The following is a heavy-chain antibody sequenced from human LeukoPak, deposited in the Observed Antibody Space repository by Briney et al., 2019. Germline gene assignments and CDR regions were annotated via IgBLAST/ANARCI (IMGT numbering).Heavy chain of an antibody. V-gene: IGHV3-15*01. CDR2: IKSKTDGGTT. CDR1: GFTFSNAW. J-gene: IGHJ4*02. Sequence: GGSLRLSCAASGFTFSNAWMSWVRQAPGKGPEWVGRIKSKTDGGTTDYAAPVKGRFTISRDDSKNTLYLQMNSLKTEDTAVYYCTTGTYCGGDCYLDYWGQGTLVTVSS. CDR3: TTGTYCGGDCYLDY. D-gene: IGHD2-21*02.